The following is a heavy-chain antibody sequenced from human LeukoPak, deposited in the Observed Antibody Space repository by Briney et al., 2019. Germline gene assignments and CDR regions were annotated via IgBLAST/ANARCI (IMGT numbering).Heavy chain of an antibody. J-gene: IGHJ4*02. Sequence: GESLQISCKGSGYSFTSYWIGWGRRMPGKGLEWMGIIYPGDSDTRYSPSFQGQVTISADKSISTAYLQWSSLKASDTAMYYCARLSPVGCGGDCYNYYFDYWGQGTLVTVSS. D-gene: IGHD2-21*02. V-gene: IGHV5-51*01. CDR3: ARLSPVGCGGDCYNYYFDY. CDR2: IYPGDSDT. CDR1: GYSFTSYW.